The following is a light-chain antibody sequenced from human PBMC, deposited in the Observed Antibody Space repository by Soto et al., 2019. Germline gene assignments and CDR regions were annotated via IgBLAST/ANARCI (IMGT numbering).Light chain of an antibody. V-gene: IGKV3-20*01. J-gene: IGKJ2*01. CDR2: GAS. CDR1: QSVSSSY. CDR3: QQYGSSPMYT. Sequence: EIVLTQSPGTLSLSPGDRATLSCRASQSVSSSYLAWYQQKPGQAPRLLFYGASSRATGIPGRFSGSGSGTDFTLTISRLEPEDFAVYYCQQYGSSPMYTFGQGTKLEIK.